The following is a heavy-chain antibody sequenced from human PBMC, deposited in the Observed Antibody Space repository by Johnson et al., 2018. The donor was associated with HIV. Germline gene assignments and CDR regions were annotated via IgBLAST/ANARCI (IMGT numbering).Heavy chain of an antibody. D-gene: IGHD6-6*01. CDR1: GFTFSSYA. CDR2: ISYDGSNK. J-gene: IGHJ3*02. V-gene: IGHV3-30*04. Sequence: QVQLVESGGGVVQPGRSLRLSCAASGFTFSSYAMHWVRQAPGKGLEWVAVISYDGSNKYYADSVKGRFTISRDNSKNTLYLQMNSLRADDTAVYYCARDRCYSSSSGGVDDAFDIWGQGTMVTVSS. CDR3: ARDRCYSSSSGGVDDAFDI.